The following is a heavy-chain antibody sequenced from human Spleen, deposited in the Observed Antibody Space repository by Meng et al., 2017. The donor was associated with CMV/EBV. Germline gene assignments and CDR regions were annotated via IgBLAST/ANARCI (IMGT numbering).Heavy chain of an antibody. J-gene: IGHJ4*02. CDR3: ARGTYGYQMIYGPDY. D-gene: IGHD2-2*02. V-gene: IGHV3-74*01. CDR1: GFTCSTYW. CDR2: SNGDGSST. Sequence: GFTCSTYWMHWVRQAPGKGLVWVSRSNGDGSSTTYADSVEGRFTISRDNAKNTLYLQMNGLRVEDTAVYYCARGTYGYQMIYGPDYWGQGTLVTVSS.